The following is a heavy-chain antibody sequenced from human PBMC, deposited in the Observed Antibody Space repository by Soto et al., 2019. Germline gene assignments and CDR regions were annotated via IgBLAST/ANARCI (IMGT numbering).Heavy chain of an antibody. J-gene: IGHJ6*02. D-gene: IGHD3-10*01. Sequence: SETLSRTYNRSGGYISSDYRSWIRRPPGKGLEWLGYIYYSGSTNYNPSLKSRVTISVDTSKNQFSLKLSSVTAADTAVYYCARDRGIWFGEKIRQYRLAVRGQGTTVTVSS. CDR2: IYYSGST. CDR1: GGYISSDY. CDR3: ARDRGIWFGEKIRQYRLAV. V-gene: IGHV4-59*01.